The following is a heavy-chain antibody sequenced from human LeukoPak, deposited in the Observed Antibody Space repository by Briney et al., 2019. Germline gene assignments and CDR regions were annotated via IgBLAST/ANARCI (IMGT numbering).Heavy chain of an antibody. J-gene: IGHJ3*02. Sequence: GASVKVSCKASGYTFTSYAMNWVRQAPGQGLEWMGWINTNTGNPTYAQGFTGRFVFSLDTSVSTAYLQISSLKAEDTAVYYCARAGIVYDSSGYYFVGFDIWGQGTMVTVSS. D-gene: IGHD3-22*01. CDR1: GYTFTSYA. V-gene: IGHV7-4-1*02. CDR3: ARAGIVYDSSGYYFVGFDI. CDR2: INTNTGNP.